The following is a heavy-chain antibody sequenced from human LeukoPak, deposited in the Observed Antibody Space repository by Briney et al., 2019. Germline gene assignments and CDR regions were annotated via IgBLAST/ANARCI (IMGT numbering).Heavy chain of an antibody. CDR1: GYTFTSYY. Sequence: GAPVKVSCKASGYTFTSYYMHWVRQAPGQGLEWMGIINPSGGSTSYAQKFQGRVTMTRDTSTSTVYMELSSLRSEDTAVYYCASPGYSGSTLDYWGQGTLVTVSS. J-gene: IGHJ4*02. CDR2: INPSGGST. D-gene: IGHD1-26*01. CDR3: ASPGYSGSTLDY. V-gene: IGHV1-46*01.